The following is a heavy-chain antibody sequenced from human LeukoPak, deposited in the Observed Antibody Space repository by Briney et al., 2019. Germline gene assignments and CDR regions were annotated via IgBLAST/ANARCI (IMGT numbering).Heavy chain of an antibody. CDR1: GFTFSSYG. CDR2: MSYDGSNK. J-gene: IGHJ4*02. D-gene: IGHD2/OR15-2a*01. CDR3: AKEANIRPRLDY. Sequence: GGSLRLSCAASGFTFSSYGMHWVRQAPGKGLEWVAVMSYDGSNKYYADSVKGRFTISRDNSKNTLYLQMNSLRAEDTAVYYCAKEANIRPRLDYWGQGTLVTVSS. V-gene: IGHV3-30*18.